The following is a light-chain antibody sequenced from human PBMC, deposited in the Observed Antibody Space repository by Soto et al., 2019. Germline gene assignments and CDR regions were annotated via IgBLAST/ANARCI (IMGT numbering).Light chain of an antibody. CDR2: GAS. V-gene: IGKV3-20*01. CDR1: QSVRSSY. Sequence: EIVLTQSPGTLSLPPGERATLSCRASQSVRSSYLAWYQQKFGQAPRLLIYGASSRATGIPDRFSGSGSGTDFPLTISRLEPEDFAVYSCQQYGSSSWTFGQGTKVEIK. CDR3: QQYGSSSWT. J-gene: IGKJ1*01.